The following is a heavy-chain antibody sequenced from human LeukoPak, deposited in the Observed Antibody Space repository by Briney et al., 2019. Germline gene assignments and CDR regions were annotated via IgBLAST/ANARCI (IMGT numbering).Heavy chain of an antibody. CDR2: MNQDGSEK. D-gene: IGHD3-16*01. J-gene: IGHJ6*02. Sequence: GGSLRLSCAASGFTFSDSWMSWVRQAPGKGLGWVANMNQDGSEKDYVDSVKGRFTISRDNARNSLYLQMGSLRAEDTAVYYCATYTHWVDGDVWGQGTTVTVSS. CDR3: ATYTHWVDGDV. CDR1: GFTFSDSW. V-gene: IGHV3-7*01.